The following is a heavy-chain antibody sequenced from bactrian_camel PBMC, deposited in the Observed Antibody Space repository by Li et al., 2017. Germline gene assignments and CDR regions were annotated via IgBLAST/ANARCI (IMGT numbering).Heavy chain of an antibody. Sequence: HVQLVESGGGSVKAGGSLRLSCAASGTRIGNTCMTWFRQVAGKEREGVAGIDMFRSTMYSDSVKGRFTISKDNDKNTLYLQMNTLRPEDSAMYYCALDYSPCAVSTRGADFRYWDQGTQVTVSS. D-gene: IGHD5*01. CDR2: IDMFRST. CDR1: GTRIGNTC. CDR3: ALDYSPCAVSTRGADFRY. V-gene: IGHV3S53*01. J-gene: IGHJ6*01.